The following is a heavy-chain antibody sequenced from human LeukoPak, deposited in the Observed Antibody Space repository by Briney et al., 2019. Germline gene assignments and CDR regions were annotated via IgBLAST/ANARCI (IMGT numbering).Heavy chain of an antibody. CDR3: ARARAFYGDYPYYFDY. V-gene: IGHV1-8*01. D-gene: IGHD4-17*01. CDR1: GYTFTSYD. J-gene: IGHJ4*02. CDR2: MNPNSGNT. Sequence: ASVKVSCKASGYTFTSYDINWVRQATGQGPEWMGWMNPNSGNTGYAQKFQGRVTMTRNTSISTAHMEVSSLRSEDTAVYYCARARAFYGDYPYYFDYWGQGTLVTVSS.